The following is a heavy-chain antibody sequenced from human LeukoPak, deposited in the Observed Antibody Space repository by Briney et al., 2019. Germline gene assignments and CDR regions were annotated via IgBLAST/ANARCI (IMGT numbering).Heavy chain of an antibody. CDR2: IYYSGST. CDR3: AAQWLVLGAFDI. CDR1: GVSISSYY. V-gene: IGHV4-59*01. J-gene: IGHJ3*02. Sequence: SETLSLTCTVSGVSISSYYWSWLRQPPGKGLEWIGYIYYSGSTNYNPSLKSRVTISVDTSKNQFSLQLSSVTAADTAVYYCAAQWLVLGAFDIWGQGTMVTVSS. D-gene: IGHD6-19*01.